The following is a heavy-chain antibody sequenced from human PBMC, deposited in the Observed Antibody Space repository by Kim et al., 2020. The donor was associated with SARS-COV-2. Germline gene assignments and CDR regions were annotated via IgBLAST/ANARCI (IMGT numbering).Heavy chain of an antibody. CDR3: ARGGQVVIDGRVSLTPYDP. Sequence: SVKVSCKASGGTFSNYAVNWVRQAPGQGLEWMGRILPMVDIPNYARNFQGRLTTTADKPTHTAYMELTGLTSADTAVYYFARGGQVVIDGRVSLTPYDPWGQGALVTVSS. D-gene: IGHD2-21*01. V-gene: IGHV1-69*04. CDR2: ILPMVDIP. CDR1: GGTFSNYA. J-gene: IGHJ5*02.